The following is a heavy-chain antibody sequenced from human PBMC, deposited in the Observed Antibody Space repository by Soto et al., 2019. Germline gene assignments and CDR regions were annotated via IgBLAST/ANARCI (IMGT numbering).Heavy chain of an antibody. CDR2: IYWDDDK. CDR3: AQANPYSSGWYFDY. CDR1: GFSLSTSGVG. D-gene: IGHD6-19*01. J-gene: IGHJ4*02. V-gene: IGHV2-5*02. Sequence: QITLKESGPTLVKPTQTLTLTCTFSGFSLSTSGVGVGWIRQPPGKALEWLALIYWDDDKRYSPSLKSRLTITKDTSKTQVVLTMTIMDPVDTATYYCAQANPYSSGWYFDYWGQGTLVTVSS.